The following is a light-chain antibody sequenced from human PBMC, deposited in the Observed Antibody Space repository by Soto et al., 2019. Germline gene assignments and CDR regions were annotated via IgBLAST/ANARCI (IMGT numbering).Light chain of an antibody. J-gene: IGKJ4*01. CDR1: QSVSTF. Sequence: EIVLTQSPATLSLSPGERATLSCRATQSVSTFLAWYQQKPGQAPRLLIYDASKRATGIPTRFSGSGSGTDITLTISSLEPEDFAVYYCQQRINWPLTFGGGTKVEIK. CDR2: DAS. V-gene: IGKV3-11*01. CDR3: QQRINWPLT.